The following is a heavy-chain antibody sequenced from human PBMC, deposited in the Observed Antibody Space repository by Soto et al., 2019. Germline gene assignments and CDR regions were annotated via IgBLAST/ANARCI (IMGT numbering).Heavy chain of an antibody. J-gene: IGHJ6*02. CDR1: GFTFSTYW. V-gene: IGHV3-7*05. CDR2: INLDGSEK. Sequence: EVQLVESGGGLVQPGGSLRLSCAASGFTFSTYWLSWVRQVPGKGLEWVANINLDGSEKNYVDSVKGRFTISRDNARNSLYLQMSSLRAEDTDLYYSERDGSTSWYRYVYHGMDVWGQGTKVTVSS. D-gene: IGHD6-13*01. CDR3: ERDGSTSWYRYVYHGMDV.